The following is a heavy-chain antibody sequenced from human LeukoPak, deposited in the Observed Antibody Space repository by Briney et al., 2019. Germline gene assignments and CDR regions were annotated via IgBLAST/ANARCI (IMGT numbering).Heavy chain of an antibody. D-gene: IGHD1-26*01. CDR3: ARAPDKGAAIDY. J-gene: IGHJ4*02. V-gene: IGHV4-59*01. CDR2: IDYTGNT. Sequence: SETLSLTCAVYGGSFSSYFWSWIRQPPGKGLEWIGYIDYTGNTNYKPSLKSRVTISLDTSKNQFSLKLSSVTAADTAVYYCARAPDKGAAIDYWGQGTLVTVSS. CDR1: GGSFSSYF.